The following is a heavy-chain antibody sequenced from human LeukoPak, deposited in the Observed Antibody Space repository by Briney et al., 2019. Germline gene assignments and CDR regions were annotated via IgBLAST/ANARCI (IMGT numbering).Heavy chain of an antibody. D-gene: IGHD5-12*01. Sequence: PSQTLCLTCTVSGGSISSGDYYWNWIRQPPGKGLEWLGFIYYSGTTDYSPSLRGRVTISLDTSKNQFSLKLNSVTAADTAVYYCAGGHDPKKVAYWGQGTLVTVSS. CDR1: GGSISSGDYY. CDR3: AGGHDPKKVAY. J-gene: IGHJ4*02. V-gene: IGHV4-31*03. CDR2: IYYSGTT.